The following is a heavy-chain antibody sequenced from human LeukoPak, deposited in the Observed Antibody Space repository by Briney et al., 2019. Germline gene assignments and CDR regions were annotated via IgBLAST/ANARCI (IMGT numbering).Heavy chain of an antibody. CDR2: INPNSGGT. D-gene: IGHD4-23*01. V-gene: IGHV1-2*02. CDR3: ARTTVVTPAKYFQH. CDR1: GYTFTGYY. Sequence: ASVKVSCKASGYTFTGYYMHWVRQAPGQGLEWMGWINPNSGGTNYAQKFQGRVTMTRDTSISTAYMELSRLRSDDTAVYYCARTTVVTPAKYFQHWGHGTLVTVSS. J-gene: IGHJ1*01.